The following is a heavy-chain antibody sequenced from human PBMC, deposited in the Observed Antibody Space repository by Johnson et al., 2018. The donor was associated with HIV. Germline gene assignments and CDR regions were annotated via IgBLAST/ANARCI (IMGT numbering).Heavy chain of an antibody. CDR2: ISHDGTNK. CDR3: AKDFLVARPSEHDAFDV. D-gene: IGHD5-12*01. J-gene: IGHJ3*01. CDR1: GFTFSGSG. V-gene: IGHV3-30*18. Sequence: QVQLVESGGGVVQPGRSLRLSCAASGFTFSGSGMHWVRLAPGKGLEWVAVISHDGTNKYYADSVKGRFTISRENTENTLYLQMIRLRVDDTAVYYCAKDFLVARPSEHDAFDVWGPGTMVTVSS.